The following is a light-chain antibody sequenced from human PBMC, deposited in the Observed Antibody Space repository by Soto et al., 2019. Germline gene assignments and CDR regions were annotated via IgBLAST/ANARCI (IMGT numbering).Light chain of an antibody. CDR2: KAS. Sequence: DIQMTQSPSTLSGSVGDRVTITCRASQTISSWLAWYQQKPGKAPKLLIYKASTLKSGVPSRFSGSGSGTEFTLTISSLQPDDFATYYCHHYNGAFGQGTKVDIK. V-gene: IGKV1-5*03. J-gene: IGKJ2*01. CDR1: QTISSW. CDR3: HHYNGA.